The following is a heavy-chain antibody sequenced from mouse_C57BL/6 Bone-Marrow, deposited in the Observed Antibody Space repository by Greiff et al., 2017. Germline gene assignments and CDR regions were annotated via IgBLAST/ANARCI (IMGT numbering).Heavy chain of an antibody. V-gene: IGHV1-85*01. J-gene: IGHJ1*03. Sequence: QVQLQQSGPELVKPGASVKLSCKASGYTFTSYDINWVKQRPGQGLEWIGWIYPRDGSTKYNEKFKGKATLTVDTSSSTAYMELHSLTAEDSAVYFCARLEVDGSSGDWHFDVWGTGTTVTVSS. CDR1: GYTFTSYD. CDR3: ARLEVDGSSGDWHFDV. D-gene: IGHD1-1*01. CDR2: IYPRDGST.